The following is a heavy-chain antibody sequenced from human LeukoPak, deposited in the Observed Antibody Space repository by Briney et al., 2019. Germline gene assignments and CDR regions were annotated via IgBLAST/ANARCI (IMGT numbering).Heavy chain of an antibody. CDR1: GFTFTIFG. J-gene: IGHJ3*02. V-gene: IGHV3-48*01. CDR3: ARTYDFGRGPPGDAFDN. Sequence: GGSLRLSCSASGFTFTIFGLNWVRHAPGKGPEWVSYINARSGITYYADSVQGRFTLSRDNARESVFLQMDSLRVDDTAVYYCARTYDFGRGPPGDAFDNWGPGTWVIVSS. D-gene: IGHD3-3*01. CDR2: INARSGIT.